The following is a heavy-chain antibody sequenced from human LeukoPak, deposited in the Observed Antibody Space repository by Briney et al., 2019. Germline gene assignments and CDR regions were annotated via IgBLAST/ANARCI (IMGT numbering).Heavy chain of an antibody. D-gene: IGHD6-13*01. Sequence: SETLSLTCAVYGGSFSGYYWSWIRQPPGKGLEWIGEINHSGSTNYNPSLKSRVTISADTSKNQFSLKLSSVTAADTAVYYCARGKARAGKRVERAPFDYWGQGTLVTVSS. CDR3: ARGKARAGKRVERAPFDY. CDR1: GGSFSGYY. J-gene: IGHJ4*02. V-gene: IGHV4-34*01. CDR2: INHSGST.